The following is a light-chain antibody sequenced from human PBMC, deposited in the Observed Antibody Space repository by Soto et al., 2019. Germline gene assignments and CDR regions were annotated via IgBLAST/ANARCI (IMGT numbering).Light chain of an antibody. CDR1: QDISRW. V-gene: IGKV1-12*01. Sequence: DIQMTQSPSSVSASVGDRATITCRASQDISRWLVWYQQKPGKAPKLLIYGAYSLQSGVPSRFSGSGSGTDFTLTISSLQPEHFATYYCQQANSFPLTFGGGTKVELK. CDR3: QQANSFPLT. J-gene: IGKJ4*01. CDR2: GAY.